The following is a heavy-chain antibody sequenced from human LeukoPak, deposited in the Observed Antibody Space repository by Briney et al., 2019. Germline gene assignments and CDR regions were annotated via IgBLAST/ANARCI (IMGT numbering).Heavy chain of an antibody. D-gene: IGHD2-15*01. CDR1: GFTFSDYY. V-gene: IGHV3-11*04. Sequence: GGSLRLSCAASGFTFSDYYMSWIRQAPGKGLEWVSYISSSGSTIYYADSVKGRFTISRDNAKNSLHLQMNSLRAEDTAVYYCARGARYCSGGSCYYYYYMDVWGKGTTVTVSS. CDR2: ISSSGSTI. CDR3: ARGARYCSGGSCYYYYYMDV. J-gene: IGHJ6*03.